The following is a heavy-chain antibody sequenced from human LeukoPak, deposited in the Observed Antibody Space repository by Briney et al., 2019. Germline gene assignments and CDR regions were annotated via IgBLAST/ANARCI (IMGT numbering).Heavy chain of an antibody. CDR1: GYIFTNYY. CDR2: INPGDAST. J-gene: IGHJ4*02. V-gene: IGHV1-46*01. D-gene: IGHD2-15*01. Sequence: ASVKVSCKASGYIFTNYYMQWVQQAPGQGLEWVGIINPGDASTSYAQKFKGRVTMTRDTSTSTVYMDLSSLRSEDTAVYYCARVYCSGGSCYGEVSDYWGQGTLVTVSS. CDR3: ARVYCSGGSCYGEVSDY.